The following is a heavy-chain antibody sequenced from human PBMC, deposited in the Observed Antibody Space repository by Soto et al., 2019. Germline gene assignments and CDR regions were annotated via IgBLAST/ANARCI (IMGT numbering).Heavy chain of an antibody. CDR1: GFSFRRYA. CDR3: AKESMPEHYGDTLFDY. Sequence: QLLESGGGLIQPGGSLRLSCEASGFSFRRYALSWVRQPPGKGLEWVSTFSAGGRAYYADSVKGRFTIAKDTSKNTLMLQARSLRAEDTAVYYCAKESMPEHYGDTLFDYWGQGTRVTVSS. J-gene: IGHJ4*02. D-gene: IGHD4-17*01. V-gene: IGHV3-23*01. CDR2: FSAGGRA.